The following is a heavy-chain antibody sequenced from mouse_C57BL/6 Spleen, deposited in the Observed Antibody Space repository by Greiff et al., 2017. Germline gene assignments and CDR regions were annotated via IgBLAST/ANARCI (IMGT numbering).Heavy chain of an antibody. CDR2: ISSGSSTI. CDR1: GFTFSDYG. CDR3: ARPSMVTTPYYYAMDY. D-gene: IGHD2-3*01. Sequence: EVQLVESGGGLVKPGGSLKLSCAASGFTFSDYGMHWVRQAPEKGLEWVAYISSGSSTIYYADTVKGRITISRDNTKNTLFLQMTSLRSEDTAMYDCARPSMVTTPYYYAMDYWGQGTSVTVSS. V-gene: IGHV5-17*01. J-gene: IGHJ4*01.